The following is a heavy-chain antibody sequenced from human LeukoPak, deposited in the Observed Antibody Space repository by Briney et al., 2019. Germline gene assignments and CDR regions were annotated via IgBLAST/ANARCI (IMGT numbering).Heavy chain of an antibody. CDR3: ARREYYFDS. CDR1: GGSISSRSYF. Sequence: SETLSLTCTVSGGSISSRSYFWGCIRQPPGKGLEWIGSINHSGDTYYNPSLKSRVTIFVDTPKNQFSLRLNSVTAADTAVYYCARREYYFDSWGQGTLVTVSS. J-gene: IGHJ4*02. V-gene: IGHV4-39*01. D-gene: IGHD2/OR15-2a*01. CDR2: INHSGDT.